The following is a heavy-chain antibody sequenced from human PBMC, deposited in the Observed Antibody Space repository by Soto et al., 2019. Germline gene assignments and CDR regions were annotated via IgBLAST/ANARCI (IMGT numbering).Heavy chain of an antibody. CDR1: GGSISSGGYY. CDR2: IYYSGST. D-gene: IGHD6-13*01. CDR3: ARDSSSWYVGWFDP. Sequence: QVQLQESGPGLVKPSQTLSLTCTVSGGSISSGGYYWSWIRQHPGKGLEWIGYIYYSGSTYYNPCLKGRVTISVATSKNQFSLKLSSVTAADTAVYYCARDSSSWYVGWFDPWGQGTLVTVSS. V-gene: IGHV4-31*03. J-gene: IGHJ5*02.